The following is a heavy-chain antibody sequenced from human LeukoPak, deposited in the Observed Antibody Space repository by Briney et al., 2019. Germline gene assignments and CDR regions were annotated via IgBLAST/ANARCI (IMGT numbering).Heavy chain of an antibody. D-gene: IGHD6-19*01. V-gene: IGHV3-64D*09. J-gene: IGHJ4*02. Sequence: PGGSLRLSCSASGFTFSTYAMHWVRQAPGKGLEYLSAISNNGGSTYYADSVKGGFTISRDNSKNTLYLQMSSLRTEDTVVYYCVKALGQWLVYYFDYWGQGTLVTVSS. CDR3: VKALGQWLVYYFDY. CDR1: GFTFSTYA. CDR2: ISNNGGST.